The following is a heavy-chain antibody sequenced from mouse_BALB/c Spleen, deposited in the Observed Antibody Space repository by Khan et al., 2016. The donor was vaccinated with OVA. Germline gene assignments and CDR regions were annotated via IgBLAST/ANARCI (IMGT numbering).Heavy chain of an antibody. CDR2: IDPSTDYT. CDR1: GYTFTSYW. D-gene: IGHD1-1*01. V-gene: IGHV1-7*01. Sequence: QVQLQQSGAELAKPGASVKMSCKASGYTFTSYWMHWVKQRPGQGLEWMGYIDPSTDYTEYNQKFRDKATLTVDKSSTTVYMQLTSLTSEDSAVYYCVNHGSSSAWFTYWGQGTLVTVSA. J-gene: IGHJ3*01. CDR3: VNHGSSSAWFTY.